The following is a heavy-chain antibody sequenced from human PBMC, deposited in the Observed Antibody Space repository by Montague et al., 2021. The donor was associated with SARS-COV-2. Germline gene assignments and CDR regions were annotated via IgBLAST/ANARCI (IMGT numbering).Heavy chain of an antibody. D-gene: IGHD2-2*01. V-gene: IGHV4-61*10. CDR3: AREGPAAAGYFLR. CDR2: LSFAGTN. Sequence: SETLSLTCGGDLHCVSRGSHARTGIPQASGPVPSSLRRLSFAGTNAYNPSHQGRVTISGDTSKNQFSLRLHSVTAADTAIYYCAREGPAAAGYFLRWGQGSLVTVSS. CDR1: LHCVSRGSHA. J-gene: IGHJ1*01.